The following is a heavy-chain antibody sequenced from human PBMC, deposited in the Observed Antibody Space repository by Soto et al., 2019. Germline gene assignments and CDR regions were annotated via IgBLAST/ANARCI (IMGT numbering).Heavy chain of an antibody. CDR1: GFTISDYY. Sequence: QVQLVESGGGLVKPGGSLSLSCAASGFTISDYYMSWIRQAPGKGLEWVSYIRSSGTTIYYADSVKGRFTISRDNAKNSLYVQMNRLRAEDTAVYYCARHYGYDSSWGFDYWGQGILVTVSS. CDR3: ARHYGYDSSWGFDY. J-gene: IGHJ4*02. V-gene: IGHV3-11*01. D-gene: IGHD6-13*01. CDR2: IRSSGTTI.